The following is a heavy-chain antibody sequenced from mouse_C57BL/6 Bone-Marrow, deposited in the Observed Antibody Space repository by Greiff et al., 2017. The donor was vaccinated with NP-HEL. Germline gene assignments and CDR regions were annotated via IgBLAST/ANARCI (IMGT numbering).Heavy chain of an antibody. D-gene: IGHD2-13*01. CDR3: TRGDDYDYFDY. CDR1: GFTFSSYA. V-gene: IGHV5-9-1*02. CDR2: ISRGGDYI. Sequence: EVKLMESGAGLVKPGGSLKLSCAASGFTFSSYAMSWVRQTPEKRLEWVAYISRGGDYIYYADTVKGRFTISRDNASNTLYLQLSSLKSEDTAMYYCTRGDDYDYFDYWGQGTTLTVSS. J-gene: IGHJ2*01.